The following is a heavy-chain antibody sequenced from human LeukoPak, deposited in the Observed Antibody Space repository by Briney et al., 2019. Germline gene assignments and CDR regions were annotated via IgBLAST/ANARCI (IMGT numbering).Heavy chain of an antibody. Sequence: SETLSLTCSVSGGSISSGSYYWGWIRQSPGKGLEWIGNVYSNGNILSYNPPLKSRVTISLDTSKNQFSLKLSSVTAADTAVYYCARLGVRSSDNWFDPWGQGTLVTVSS. J-gene: IGHJ5*02. CDR3: ARLGVRSSDNWFDP. D-gene: IGHD3-3*01. CDR2: VYSNGNIL. V-gene: IGHV4-39*01. CDR1: GGSISSGSYY.